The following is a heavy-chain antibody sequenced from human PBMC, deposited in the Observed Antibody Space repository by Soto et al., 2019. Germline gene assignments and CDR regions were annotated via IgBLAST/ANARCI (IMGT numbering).Heavy chain of an antibody. CDR2: IYYSGST. J-gene: IGHJ4*02. Sequence: SETLSLTCTVSGGSISSSTYYWGWIRQPPGKGLEWIGSIYYSGSTYYNPSLKSRVTISVDTSKNQFSLKLSSVTAADTAVYYCAGQFWSGYLADYWGQGTLVTVSS. D-gene: IGHD3-3*01. CDR3: AGQFWSGYLADY. V-gene: IGHV4-39*01. CDR1: GGSISSSTYY.